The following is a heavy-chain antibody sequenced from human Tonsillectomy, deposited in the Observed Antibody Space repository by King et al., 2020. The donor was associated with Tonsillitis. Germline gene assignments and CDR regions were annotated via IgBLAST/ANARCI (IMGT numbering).Heavy chain of an antibody. CDR2: IYYRGST. CDR1: GGSISSYY. D-gene: IGHD1-26*01. CDR3: ARWWEYQVREGIGMAV. V-gene: IGHV4-59*01. Sequence: QLQESGPGLVKPSETLSLTCTVSGGSISSYYWSWIRQPPGKGLGWIGYIYYRGSTNYNPSLKSRVTISIDTSKNQFSLKLSSVTAADTAVYYCARWWEYQVREGIGMAVWGQGTTVTVSS. J-gene: IGHJ6*02.